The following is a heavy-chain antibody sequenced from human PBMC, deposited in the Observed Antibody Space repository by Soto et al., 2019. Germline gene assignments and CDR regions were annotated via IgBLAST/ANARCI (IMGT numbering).Heavy chain of an antibody. CDR3: ASSGPAGTNFDY. CDR1: GGSFSGYY. CDR2: INHSGST. V-gene: IGHV4-34*01. Sequence: QVQLQQWGAGLLKPSETLSLTCAVYGGSFSGYYWSWIRQPPGKGLEWIGEINHSGSTNYNPSLKSRVTISVDTSKNQFSLKLSSVTAADTAVYYCASSGPAGTNFDYWGQGTLVTVSS. J-gene: IGHJ4*02. D-gene: IGHD6-19*01.